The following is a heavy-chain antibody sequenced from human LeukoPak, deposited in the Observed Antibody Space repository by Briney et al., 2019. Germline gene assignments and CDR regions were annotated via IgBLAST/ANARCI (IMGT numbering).Heavy chain of an antibody. J-gene: IGHJ4*02. D-gene: IGHD3-10*01. CDR3: ARDQDYFGSGTYFFDY. CDR1: GYTFTGHF. CDR2: INPNSGGT. Sequence: GASVKVSCKASGYTFTGHFFHWVRQAPGQGLEWMGWINPNSGGTNCAQKFQGRVAMTRDTSISTAYMELSSLRFDDTAVYYCARDQDYFGSGTYFFDYWGQGTLVTVSS. V-gene: IGHV1-2*02.